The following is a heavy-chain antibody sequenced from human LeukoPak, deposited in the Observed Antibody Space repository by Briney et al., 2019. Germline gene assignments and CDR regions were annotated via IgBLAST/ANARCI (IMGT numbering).Heavy chain of an antibody. Sequence: SETLSLTCTVSGVSISSSSYYWGWIRQPPGKGLEWIGSIYYGGSTYYNPSLKSRVTISVDTSKNQFSLKLSSVTAADTAVYYCARLYCSGGSCYLDYWGQGTLVTVSS. CDR2: IYYGGST. CDR3: ARLYCSGGSCYLDY. J-gene: IGHJ4*02. D-gene: IGHD2-15*01. V-gene: IGHV4-39*01. CDR1: GVSISSSSYY.